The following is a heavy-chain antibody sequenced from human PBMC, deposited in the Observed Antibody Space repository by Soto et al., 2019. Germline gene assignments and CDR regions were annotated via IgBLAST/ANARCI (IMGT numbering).Heavy chain of an antibody. CDR2: ISSSSTYI. CDR1: GFTFSSYS. J-gene: IGHJ4*02. Sequence: PWGSLRLSCAASGFTFSSYSMNWVRQAPGKGLEWVSSISSSSTYIYYADSVKGRFTISRDDAKNSLFLQMSSLRVEDTAVYYCARGGDTSGSWPRYWGQGTLVTVSS. D-gene: IGHD3-22*01. CDR3: ARGGDTSGSWPRY. V-gene: IGHV3-21*01.